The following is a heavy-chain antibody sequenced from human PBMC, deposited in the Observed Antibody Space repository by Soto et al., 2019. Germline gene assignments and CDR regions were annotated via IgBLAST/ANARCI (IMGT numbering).Heavy chain of an antibody. CDR3: ARGRYCSSTSCYLKAFDI. D-gene: IGHD2-2*01. CDR1: GYTFTSYD. V-gene: IGHV1-8*01. J-gene: IGHJ3*02. Sequence: ASVKVSCKASGYTFTSYDINWVRQATGQGLEWMGWMNPNSGNTGYAQKFQGRVTMTRNTSISTAYMELSSLRSEDTAVYYCARGRYCSSTSCYLKAFDIWGQGTMVTVSS. CDR2: MNPNSGNT.